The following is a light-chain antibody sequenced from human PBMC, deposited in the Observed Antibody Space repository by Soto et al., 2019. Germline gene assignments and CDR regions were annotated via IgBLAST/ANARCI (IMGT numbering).Light chain of an antibody. Sequence: QSVLTQPPSMSGAPGQRVTITCSGSGSNIGAGYDVHWYQHVPGMPPRLLIFGTTNRPSVVPDRFSGSKSGTSASLAFTGVQAEDEADYYCATWDDSLNVWLFGGGTKVTVL. CDR2: GTT. J-gene: IGLJ2*01. V-gene: IGLV1-40*01. CDR1: GSNIGAGYD. CDR3: ATWDDSLNVWL.